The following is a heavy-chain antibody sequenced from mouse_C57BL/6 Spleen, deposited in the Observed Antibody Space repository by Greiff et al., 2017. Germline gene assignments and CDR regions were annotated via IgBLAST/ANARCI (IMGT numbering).Heavy chain of an antibody. CDR2: ISDGGSYT. CDR1: GFTFSSYA. J-gene: IGHJ2*01. CDR3: ARGLPYYFDY. V-gene: IGHV5-4*01. D-gene: IGHD2-2*01. Sequence: EVHLVESGGGLVKPGGSLKLSCAASGFTFSSYAMSWVRQTPEKRLEWVATISDGGSYTYYPDNVKGRFTISRDNAKNNLYLQMSQLKSEDTAMYYCARGLPYYFDYWGQGTTLTVSS.